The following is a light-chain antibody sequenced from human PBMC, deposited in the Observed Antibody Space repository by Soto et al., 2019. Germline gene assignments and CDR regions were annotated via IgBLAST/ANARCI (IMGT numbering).Light chain of an antibody. CDR3: QQRTNWPQIT. CDR1: QAVSTF. CDR2: GAS. J-gene: IGKJ5*01. Sequence: EVVLTQSPATLSLSPGERATLSCRASQAVSTFLAWFQQKPGQTPRLLIYGASKRATGVPARFSGSGSGTAFTLTIGSLEPEDVAVYYCQQRTNWPQITFGQGTRLDIK. V-gene: IGKV3-11*01.